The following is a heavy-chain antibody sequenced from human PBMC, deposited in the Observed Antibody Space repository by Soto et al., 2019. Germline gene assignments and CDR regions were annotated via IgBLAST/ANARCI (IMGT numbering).Heavy chain of an antibody. J-gene: IGHJ6*02. D-gene: IGHD6-13*01. CDR1: GFTFSSYA. Sequence: GGSLRLSCAASGFTFSSYAMSWVRQAPGKRLEWVSAISGSGGSTYYADSVKGRFTISRDNSKNTLYLQMNSLRAEDTAVYYCAKEGGIAAAGQADYYYYYGMDVWGQGTTVTVSS. CDR2: ISGSGGST. CDR3: AKEGGIAAAGQADYYYYYGMDV. V-gene: IGHV3-23*01.